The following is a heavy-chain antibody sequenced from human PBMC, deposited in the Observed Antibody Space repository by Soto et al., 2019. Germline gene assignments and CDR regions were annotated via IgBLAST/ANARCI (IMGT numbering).Heavy chain of an antibody. V-gene: IGHV1-69*04. Sequence: QVQLVQSGAEVKKPGSSVKVSCKASEGTFSSYAISWVRQAPGQGLEWMGRIIPILGTANYAQESQGRVTITADNSTSTAYLELSSLRSEATAVYYCATLSSAGLHRDCFDPWGQGPLVTVSS. D-gene: IGHD5-12*01. CDR1: EGTFSSYA. J-gene: IGHJ5*02. CDR2: IIPILGTA. CDR3: ATLSSAGLHRDCFDP.